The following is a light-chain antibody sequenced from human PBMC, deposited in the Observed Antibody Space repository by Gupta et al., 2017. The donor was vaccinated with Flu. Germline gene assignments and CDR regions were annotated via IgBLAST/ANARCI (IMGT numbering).Light chain of an antibody. CDR3: QQNDRTPPT. Sequence: DIEMTQSPASLSASLGDRVTLTCRASQNINTFLTWYQQKPGEAPKFLIYAASSLKSGIPSRFSGSGSGTDFTLTISSLQPEDFATYYCQQNDRTPPTFGQGTQLEIK. CDR2: AAS. J-gene: IGKJ2*01. V-gene: IGKV1-39*01. CDR1: QNINTF.